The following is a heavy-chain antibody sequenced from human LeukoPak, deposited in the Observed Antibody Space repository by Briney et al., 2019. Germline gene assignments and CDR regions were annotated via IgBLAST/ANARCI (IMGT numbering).Heavy chain of an antibody. CDR3: ARPLRGYSPFDS. J-gene: IGHJ4*02. CDR1: GYTFTSYD. CDR2: MNPSTGRT. D-gene: IGHD5-18*01. V-gene: IGHV1-8*01. Sequence: ASVKVSCKASGYTFTSYDINWVRQATGQGLEWMGWMNPSTGRTGSAQRFQGRVTMTINTSTSTAYMELRSLRSEDTAVYYCARPLRGYSPFDSWGQGTLVTVS.